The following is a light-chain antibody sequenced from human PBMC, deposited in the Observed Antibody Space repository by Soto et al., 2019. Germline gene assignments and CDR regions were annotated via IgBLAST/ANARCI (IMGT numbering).Light chain of an antibody. CDR1: SSDVGGYNY. Sequence: QSALTQPPSASGSPGQSVTISCTGTSSDVGGYNYVSWYQQHPGKAPKLLIYEVTKQPSGVPDRFSGSKSGNTASLTVSGLQADDEADYYCCSNAGSHYYVFGTGTKLTVL. CDR2: EVT. J-gene: IGLJ1*01. CDR3: CSNAGSHYYV. V-gene: IGLV2-8*01.